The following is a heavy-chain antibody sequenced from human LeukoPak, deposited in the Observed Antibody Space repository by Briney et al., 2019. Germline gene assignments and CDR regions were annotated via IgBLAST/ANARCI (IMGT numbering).Heavy chain of an antibody. CDR3: ARGIAARRQFNWFDP. J-gene: IGHJ5*02. V-gene: IGHV4-59*02. CDR2: IYYSGST. CDR1: GGSVTTYH. Sequence: SETLSLTCAVSGGSVTTYHWTWIRQPPGKGLEWIGYIYYSGSTNYNPSLKSRVTISVDTSKNQFSLKLSSVTAADTAVYYCARGIAARRQFNWFDPWGQGTLVTVSS. D-gene: IGHD6-6*01.